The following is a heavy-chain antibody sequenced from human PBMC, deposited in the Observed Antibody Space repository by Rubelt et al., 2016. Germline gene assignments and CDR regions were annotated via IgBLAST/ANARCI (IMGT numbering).Heavy chain of an antibody. CDR3: VRDSSSWFV. V-gene: IGHV4-59*03. D-gene: IGHD6-13*01. J-gene: IGHJ4*02. CDR1: GVSLRGYY. Sequence: QVELQESGPGLVKASETLSLTCTVSGVSLRGYYWSWIRQTPGKGPECIGDVYHDGRTEYNPSLMGRISISVDAPKNQFSLEMRSVTAADTASYYCVRDSSSWFVWGQGTLVTVSS. CDR2: VYHDGRT.